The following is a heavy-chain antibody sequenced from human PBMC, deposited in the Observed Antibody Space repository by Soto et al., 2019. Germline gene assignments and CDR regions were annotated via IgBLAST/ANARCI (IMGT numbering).Heavy chain of an antibody. D-gene: IGHD6-13*01. J-gene: IGHJ4*02. CDR1: GYTFTSYA. V-gene: IGHV1-18*01. CDR3: ARYLAAAGPFDY. Sequence: QVQLVQSGAEVKKPGASVKVSCKTSGYTFTSYAISWVRQAPGQGLEWMGWISAYNGNTHYAQKLQGRVTMTTDTATSTAYMELRSLRSDDTAVYYCARYLAAAGPFDYWGQGTLVTVSS. CDR2: ISAYNGNT.